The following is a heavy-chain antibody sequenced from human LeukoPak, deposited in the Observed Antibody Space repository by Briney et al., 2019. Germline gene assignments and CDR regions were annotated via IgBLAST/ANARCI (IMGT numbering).Heavy chain of an antibody. Sequence: GASVKVSCKASGYTFTSYDINWVRQATGQGLEWMGWMNPNSGNTGYAQKFQGRVTMTRNTSISTAYMELSSLRSEDTAVYYCAREVAAAGSMWGYYYYYYMDVWGKGTTVTISS. CDR3: AREVAAAGSMWGYYYYYYMDV. CDR1: GYTFTSYD. CDR2: MNPNSGNT. V-gene: IGHV1-8*01. J-gene: IGHJ6*03. D-gene: IGHD6-13*01.